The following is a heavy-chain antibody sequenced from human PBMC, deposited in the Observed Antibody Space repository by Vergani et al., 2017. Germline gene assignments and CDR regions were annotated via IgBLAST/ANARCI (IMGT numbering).Heavy chain of an antibody. CDR2: FSYNGGT. Sequence: QLQLRESGPGLVKPSETLSLTCSVSGESVSSIYHDWGWIRQAPGKGLEWIATFSYNGGTTYNPSLKSRVSMSVDTSNNQLSLNLTSVTAADTAVYFCAKQDIVEVPSTTPDAFSFWGQGTMVTVSS. J-gene: IGHJ3*01. D-gene: IGHD2-15*01. CDR1: GESVSSIYHD. CDR3: AKQDIVEVPSTTPDAFSF. V-gene: IGHV4-39*01.